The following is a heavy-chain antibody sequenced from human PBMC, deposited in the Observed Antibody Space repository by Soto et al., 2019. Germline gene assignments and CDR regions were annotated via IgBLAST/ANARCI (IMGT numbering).Heavy chain of an antibody. D-gene: IGHD3-22*01. V-gene: IGHV1-18*01. Sequence: QVQLVQSGAEVKEPGASVKVSCKASGYTFTSYGLNWVRQAPGQVLEWMGWISAYNGNTNYAQKFQGRVTMTTDTSTSTAYMELRSLRSDDTAVYYFARYGSSGYYLDYWGQGTLVTVSA. CDR2: ISAYNGNT. J-gene: IGHJ4*02. CDR1: GYTFTSYG. CDR3: ARYGSSGYYLDY.